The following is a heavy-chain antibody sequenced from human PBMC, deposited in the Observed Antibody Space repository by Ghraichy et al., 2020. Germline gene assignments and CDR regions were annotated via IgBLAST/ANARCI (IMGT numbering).Heavy chain of an antibody. Sequence: GETLNISCAASGFTFSSHALHWVRQAPGKGLEWVAIISYDGSNKYHADSVKGRFTISRDNSKNTLYLQMNSLRVDDTAVYYCARDHGSGYSNYYFDYWGQGILVTVSS. V-gene: IGHV3-30-3*01. CDR3: ARDHGSGYSNYYFDY. J-gene: IGHJ4*02. CDR2: ISYDGSNK. CDR1: GFTFSSHA. D-gene: IGHD5-12*01.